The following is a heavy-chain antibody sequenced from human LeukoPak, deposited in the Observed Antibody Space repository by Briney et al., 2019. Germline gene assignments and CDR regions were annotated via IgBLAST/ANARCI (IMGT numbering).Heavy chain of an antibody. Sequence: SVKGSCKAAGYTFISYGMIWVRQAPGQGVEWMGWLSVYNDNINSAQKLQGRVTMTTDTSTSTAYMEQRSLRSDDTAVYNCGRGGLSSYPPPRPDYYCGMDVWGQGTTVTVSS. CDR1: GYTFISYG. V-gene: IGHV1-18*01. J-gene: IGHJ6*02. D-gene: IGHD3-10*01. CDR3: GRGGLSSYPPPRPDYYCGMDV. CDR2: LSVYNDNI.